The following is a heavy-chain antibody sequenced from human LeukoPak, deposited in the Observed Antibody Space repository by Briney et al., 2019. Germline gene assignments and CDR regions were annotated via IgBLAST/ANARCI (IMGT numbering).Heavy chain of an antibody. CDR2: MNRDGSQR. D-gene: IGHD6-19*01. CDR1: GFAFSSYW. J-gene: IGHJ5*02. CDR3: ASADSGRNSFGP. V-gene: IGHV3-7*01. Sequence: PGGSLRLSCVGSGFAFSSYWMSWARQAPGKGLEWVAKMNRDGSQRDYVDSVKGRFTISRDNAVNSLFLRINSVRVEDTAVYYCASADSGRNSFGPWGQGTLVTVSS.